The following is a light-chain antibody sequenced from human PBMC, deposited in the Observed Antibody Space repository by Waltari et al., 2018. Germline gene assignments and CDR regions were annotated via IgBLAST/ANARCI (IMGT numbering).Light chain of an antibody. V-gene: IGKV3-11*01. CDR1: HSVREY. Sequence: EIVLTQSPATLSLSPGERATLSCRASHSVREYLAWYQQRPGQAPRLLIYDASNRATVVPARFSGTGYETDFTLTINNLEPEDFAVYYFQQRSSWPLTFGGGSKVEIK. CDR2: DAS. J-gene: IGKJ4*01. CDR3: QQRSSWPLT.